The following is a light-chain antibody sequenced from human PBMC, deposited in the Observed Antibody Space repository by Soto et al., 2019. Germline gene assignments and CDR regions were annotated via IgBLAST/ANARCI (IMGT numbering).Light chain of an antibody. CDR3: HQRSNWPVT. Sequence: EIVLTQSPATLSLSPGERATLSCRASQSVSRYLAWYQQKPGQTPRLLIYDASNRATDIPARFSGSGSGTDFTLTISSVAPEDFAVYYCHQRSNWPVTFGRGTRVEIK. J-gene: IGKJ4*02. V-gene: IGKV3-11*01. CDR1: QSVSRY. CDR2: DAS.